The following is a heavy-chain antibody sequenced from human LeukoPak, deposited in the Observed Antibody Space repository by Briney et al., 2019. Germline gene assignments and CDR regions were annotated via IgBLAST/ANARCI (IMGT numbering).Heavy chain of an antibody. CDR2: IKSKTNKYAT. J-gene: IGHJ4*02. V-gene: IGHV3-73*01. CDR1: GFTFSGST. D-gene: IGHD2-21*02. Sequence: GGSLRLSCAAPGFTFSGSTVHWVRQASGKGLEWVGRIKSKTNKYATAYAASVKGRFTISRDDSKNTAYLQMNSLKTEDTAVYYCTRGGDSDYWGQGTLVTVSS. CDR3: TRGGDSDY.